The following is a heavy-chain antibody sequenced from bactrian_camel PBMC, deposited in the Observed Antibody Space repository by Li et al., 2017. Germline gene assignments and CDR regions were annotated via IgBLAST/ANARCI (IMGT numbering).Heavy chain of an antibody. CDR2: IDTRGGT. CDR3: AAKRSQTSLYCNTGRMVGSYAY. J-gene: IGHJ4*01. D-gene: IGHD1*01. V-gene: IGHV3S53*01. CDR1: GSTFNTC. Sequence: HAQLVESGGGLVQPGGSLRLSCVVSGSTFNTCMAWFRQAPGKEREGVALIDTRGGTALADSVKGRFTISQDNAKNVMSLEMNDLKPEDTAMYYCAAKRSQTSLYCNTGRMVGSYAYWGQGTQVTVS.